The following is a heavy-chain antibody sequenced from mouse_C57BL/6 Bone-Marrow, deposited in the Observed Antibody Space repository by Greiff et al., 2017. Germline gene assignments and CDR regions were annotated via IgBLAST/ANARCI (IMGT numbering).Heavy chain of an antibody. CDR1: GFNIKDDY. CDR2: IDPENGDT. V-gene: IGHV14-4*01. J-gene: IGHJ2*01. Sequence: VQLQQSGAELVRPGASVKLSCTASGFNIKDDYMHWVKQRPEQGLEWIGWIDPENGDTEYASKFQGKATITADTSSNTAYRQLSSLTSEDTAVYYCTSYYYGSSYVDDWGQGTTLTVSS. CDR3: TSYYYGSSYVDD. D-gene: IGHD1-1*01.